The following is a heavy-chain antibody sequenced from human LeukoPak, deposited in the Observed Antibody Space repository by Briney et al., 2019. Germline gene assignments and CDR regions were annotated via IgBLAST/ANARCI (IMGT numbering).Heavy chain of an antibody. V-gene: IGHV4-61*02. CDR2: VYTTGGP. CDR3: ARDRGITTARGVPSWFDP. Sequence: SVTLSLTCTVSGGSINSDTYYWTWIRQPAGKGLEWIGRVYTTGGPSYNPSLKSRVTISIDTSKNQFSLKLSSVSAADTAVYYCARDRGITTARGVPSWFDPWGQGTLVTVSS. D-gene: IGHD3-10*01. CDR1: GGSINSDTYY. J-gene: IGHJ5*02.